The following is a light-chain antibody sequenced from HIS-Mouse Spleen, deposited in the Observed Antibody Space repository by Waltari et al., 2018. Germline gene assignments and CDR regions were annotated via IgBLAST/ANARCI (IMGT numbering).Light chain of an antibody. CDR3: SSYTSSSFNVV. V-gene: IGLV2-14*03. CDR1: SHIVGGDNA. Sequence: ALTPPASFSWSPPQLITNSSTGTSHIVGGDNAVSWYQQHPAKAPKLMIYDVSNRPSGVSHRFSGSKSGNTASLTISGLQAEDEADYYCSSYTSSSFNVVFGGGTKLTVL. J-gene: IGLJ2*01. CDR2: DVS.